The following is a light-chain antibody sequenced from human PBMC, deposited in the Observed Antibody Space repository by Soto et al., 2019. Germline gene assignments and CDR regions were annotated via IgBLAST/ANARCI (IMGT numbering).Light chain of an antibody. Sequence: QSALTQPRSVSGSPGQSVTISCTGTSSDVGGYYYVSWYQQHPGKAPKLMISDVSKRPSGVPDRFSGSKSGNTASLTISGLQAEDEADYYCCSYAGSYTPAYVFGTGTKVTVL. CDR2: DVS. CDR3: CSYAGSYTPAYV. CDR1: SSDVGGYYY. V-gene: IGLV2-11*01. J-gene: IGLJ1*01.